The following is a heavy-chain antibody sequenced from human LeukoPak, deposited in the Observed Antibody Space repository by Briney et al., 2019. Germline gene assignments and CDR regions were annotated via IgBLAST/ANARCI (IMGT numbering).Heavy chain of an antibody. D-gene: IGHD1-26*01. CDR3: ARLLPRYYYYYMDV. CDR2: IKQDGSEK. CDR1: GFTFRSYW. Sequence: GGSLRLSCAASGFTFRSYWMSWVRQAPGKGLEWVANIKQDGSEKYYVDSVKGRFTISRDNAKNSLYLQMNSLRAEDTAVYYCARLLPRYYYYYMDVWGKGTTVTVSS. J-gene: IGHJ6*03. V-gene: IGHV3-7*01.